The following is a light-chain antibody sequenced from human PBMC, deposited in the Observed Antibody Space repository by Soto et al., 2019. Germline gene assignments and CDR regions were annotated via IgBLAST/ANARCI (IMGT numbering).Light chain of an antibody. Sequence: EIVLTPSPGTLSLSPGDRATLSCRASQRVSSRYLAWYQQKPGQAPRLLIYDASNRATGIPARFSGSGSGTDFTLTISSLEPEDFAVYYCPQRSNWPITSGQRTRLEIK. CDR2: DAS. CDR3: PQRSNWPIT. J-gene: IGKJ5*01. V-gene: IGKV3D-20*02. CDR1: QRVSSRY.